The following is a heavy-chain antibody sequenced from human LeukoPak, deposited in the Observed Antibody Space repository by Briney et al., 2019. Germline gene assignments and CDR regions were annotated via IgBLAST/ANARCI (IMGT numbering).Heavy chain of an antibody. CDR2: IYYSGST. D-gene: IGHD5-12*01. V-gene: IGHV4-61*08. J-gene: IGHJ4*02. Sequence: SETLSLTCAVSGGSISSGGYSWSWIRQPPGKGLEWIGYIYYSGSTNYNPSLKSRVTISVDTSKNQFSLKLSSVTAADTAVYYCARLDGYSGYDFGWGQGTLVTVSS. CDR3: ARLDGYSGYDFG. CDR1: GGSISSGGYS.